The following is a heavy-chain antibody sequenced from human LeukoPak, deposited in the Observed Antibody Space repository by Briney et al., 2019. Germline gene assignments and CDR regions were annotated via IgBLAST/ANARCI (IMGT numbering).Heavy chain of an antibody. V-gene: IGHV3-23*01. CDR1: GFTFSSYA. CDR3: AKGNGYSYGRYYFDY. CDR2: ITASGDNT. J-gene: IGHJ4*02. Sequence: GGSLRLSCAASGFTFSSYAMGWVRQAPGKGLEWVSAITASGDNTCYADSVKGRLTISRDNSKNTLYLQMNSLRAEDTAVYYCAKGNGYSYGRYYFDYWGQGTLVTVSS. D-gene: IGHD5-18*01.